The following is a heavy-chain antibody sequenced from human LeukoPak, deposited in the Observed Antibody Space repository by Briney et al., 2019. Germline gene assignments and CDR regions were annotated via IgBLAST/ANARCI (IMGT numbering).Heavy chain of an antibody. J-gene: IGHJ4*02. CDR3: GRGCKPIGY. CDR1: GFTFSSYN. V-gene: IGHV3-21*01. D-gene: IGHD2-8*01. Sequence: GGSLRLSCAASGFTFSSYNMNWFRQAPGKGLEWVSSITSSRTYIYYADSVKGRFTISRDNAKNSVYLQMNSLRAEDPAVYYCGRGCKPIGYWGQGTLVTVSS. CDR2: ITSSRTYI.